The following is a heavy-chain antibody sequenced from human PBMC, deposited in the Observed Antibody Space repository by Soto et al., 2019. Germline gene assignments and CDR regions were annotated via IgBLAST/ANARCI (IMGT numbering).Heavy chain of an antibody. CDR3: ARGQRFSDWFDP. J-gene: IGHJ5*02. V-gene: IGHV4-4*07. CDR1: GGTISGYY. D-gene: IGHD3-3*01. CDR2: IYSSGNT. Sequence: PSETLSLTCSVSGGTISGYYWPWFRQPAGKGLEWIGRIYSSGNTKYNPSLQSRVTMSLDTSNNQFSLRLTPVTAADTAVYYCARGQRFSDWFDPWGQGTLVTVS.